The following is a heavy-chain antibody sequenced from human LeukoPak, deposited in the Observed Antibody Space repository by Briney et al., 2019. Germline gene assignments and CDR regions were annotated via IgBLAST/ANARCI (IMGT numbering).Heavy chain of an antibody. CDR3: AKDSSGSYRELDY. V-gene: IGHV3-30*02. J-gene: IGHJ4*02. CDR2: IRYDGSNK. D-gene: IGHD1-26*01. CDR1: GFTFSSYA. Sequence: PGGSLRLSCAASGFTFSSYAMHWVRQAPGKGLEWVAFIRYDGSNKYYADSVKGRFTISRDDSKNTLYLQMNSLRAEDTAVYYCAKDSSGSYRELDYWGQGTLVTVSS.